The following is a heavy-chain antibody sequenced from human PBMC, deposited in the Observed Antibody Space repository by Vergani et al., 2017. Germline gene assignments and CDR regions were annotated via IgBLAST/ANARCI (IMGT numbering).Heavy chain of an antibody. CDR3: AKEEWDGIVVVPAAIRGGYYFDY. J-gene: IGHJ4*02. V-gene: IGHV3-23*01. CDR2: ISGSGGST. Sequence: EVQLLESGGGLVQPGGSLRLSCAASGFTFSSYAMSWVRQAPGTGLEWVSAISGSGGSTYYADSVKGRFTISRDNSKNTLYLQMNSLRAEDTAVYYCAKEEWDGIVVVPAAIRGGYYFDYWGQGTLVTVSS. CDR1: GFTFSSYA. D-gene: IGHD2-2*01.